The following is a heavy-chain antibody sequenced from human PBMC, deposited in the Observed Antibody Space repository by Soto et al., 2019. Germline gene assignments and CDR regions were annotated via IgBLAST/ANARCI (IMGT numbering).Heavy chain of an antibody. D-gene: IGHD1-26*01. Sequence: GGSLRLSCAASGFTFSSSTMHWVRQAPGKGLEWVAVISSDGSNKYYPDSVKGRFTISRDNSKNTLYLHMNSLRAEDTAVYYCARDQIVGVPDYFDDWGQGTLVTVSS. CDR1: GFTFSSST. J-gene: IGHJ4*02. CDR3: ARDQIVGVPDYFDD. V-gene: IGHV3-30-3*01. CDR2: ISSDGSNK.